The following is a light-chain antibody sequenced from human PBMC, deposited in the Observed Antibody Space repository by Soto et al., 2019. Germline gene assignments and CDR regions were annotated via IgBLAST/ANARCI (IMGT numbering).Light chain of an antibody. Sequence: QSALTQPASVSGSPGQSITISCSGSSSDVGGYNAVSWYQQHPGKVPKLVIYGVSDRPSGISSRFSASKSGNTASLTISGLQAEDEADYYCSSYESGGSYVFGTGTKVTV. CDR3: SSYESGGSYV. CDR2: GVS. CDR1: SSDVGGYNA. V-gene: IGLV2-14*03. J-gene: IGLJ1*01.